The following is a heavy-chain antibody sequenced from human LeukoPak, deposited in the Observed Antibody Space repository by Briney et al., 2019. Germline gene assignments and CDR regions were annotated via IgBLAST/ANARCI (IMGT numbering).Heavy chain of an antibody. CDR2: ISSSSSTI. D-gene: IGHD2-15*01. Sequence: GGSLRLSCAASGFTFSSYSMNWVRQAPGKGLEWVSYISSSSSTIYYADSVKGRFTISRDNAKNSLYLQMNSLRAEDTAVYYCARGTIVVDDAFDIWVQGTMVTVSS. CDR1: GFTFSSYS. V-gene: IGHV3-48*01. CDR3: ARGTIVVDDAFDI. J-gene: IGHJ3*02.